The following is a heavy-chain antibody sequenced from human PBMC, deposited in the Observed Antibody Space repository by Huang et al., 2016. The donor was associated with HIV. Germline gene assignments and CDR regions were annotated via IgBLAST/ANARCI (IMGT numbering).Heavy chain of an antibody. CDR1: GYAFTSSY. Sequence: QVQLVQSGAEVKKPGASVKVSCKASGYAFTSSYMHWVRQAPGQGLEWMGIINPSDGSTSYAQKFQGRVTTTRDTSTNTVVMELSSLRSEDTAVYYCARDRDFYDSSGYWGFNYFDYWGQGTLVTVSS. D-gene: IGHD3-22*01. J-gene: IGHJ4*02. CDR3: ARDRDFYDSSGYWGFNYFDY. V-gene: IGHV1-46*01. CDR2: INPSDGST.